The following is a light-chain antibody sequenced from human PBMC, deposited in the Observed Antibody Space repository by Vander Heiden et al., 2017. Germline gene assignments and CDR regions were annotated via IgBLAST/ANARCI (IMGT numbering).Light chain of an antibody. CDR1: QSVSSY. CDR2: DAS. Sequence: EIMLTQSPATLSLSPGERATLSCRASQSVSSYLAWYQQKPGQAPRLLIYDASNRATGIPARFSGSGSGTDFTLTICSLEPEDFAVYYCQQRSNWPPATFGQGTKLEIK. V-gene: IGKV3-11*01. CDR3: QQRSNWPPAT. J-gene: IGKJ2*01.